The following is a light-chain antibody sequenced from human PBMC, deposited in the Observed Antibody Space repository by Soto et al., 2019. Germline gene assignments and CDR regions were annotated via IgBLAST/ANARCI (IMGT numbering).Light chain of an antibody. Sequence: DIQLTQSPSFLSASVGDRVTITCRASQGMSSFLAWYQQKPGKAPKVLIYAVSTLQSGVPSRFSGSRSGTEFTLTISSLQPEDFATYYCQQLNSYPITFGQGTRLEIK. CDR1: QGMSSF. CDR3: QQLNSYPIT. J-gene: IGKJ5*01. V-gene: IGKV1-9*01. CDR2: AVS.